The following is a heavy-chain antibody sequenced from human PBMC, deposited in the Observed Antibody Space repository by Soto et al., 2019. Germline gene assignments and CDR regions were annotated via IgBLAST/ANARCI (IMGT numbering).Heavy chain of an antibody. J-gene: IGHJ6*03. Sequence: GGSLRLSCAASGFTFSSYGMHWVRQAPGKGLEWVAVIWYDGSNKYYADSVKGRFTISRDNSKNTLYLQMNSLRAEDTAVYYCARDGRIPYYYYMDVWGKGTTVTVSS. CDR2: IWYDGSNK. CDR3: ARDGRIPYYYYMDV. D-gene: IGHD1-26*01. V-gene: IGHV3-33*01. CDR1: GFTFSSYG.